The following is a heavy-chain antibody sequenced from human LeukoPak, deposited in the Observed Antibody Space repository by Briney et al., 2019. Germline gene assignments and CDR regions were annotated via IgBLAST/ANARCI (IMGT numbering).Heavy chain of an antibody. J-gene: IGHJ3*02. V-gene: IGHV1-2*04. D-gene: IGHD3-22*01. CDR2: INPNSGGT. CDR1: GYTFTGYY. CDR3: ARDPFAYDSSGYQPDDAFDI. Sequence: GASVKVSCKASGYTFTGYYMHWVRQAPGQGLEWMGWINPNSGGTNYAQKFQGWVTMTRDTSISTAYMELSRLRSDDTAVYYCARDPFAYDSSGYQPDDAFDIWGQGTMVTVSS.